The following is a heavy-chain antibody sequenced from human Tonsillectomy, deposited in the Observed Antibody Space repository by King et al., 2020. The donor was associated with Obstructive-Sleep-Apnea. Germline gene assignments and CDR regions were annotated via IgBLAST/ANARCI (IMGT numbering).Heavy chain of an antibody. D-gene: IGHD6-13*01. Sequence: VQLVESGGGLVQPGGSLRLSCAASGFTFRSYSMNWVRQAPGKGLEWVSYISTSSSAIYYADSVKGRFISSRDNAENSQFLQMNSVRAEDTAVYWCARDRQQLVPGYYYYGLDVWGQGTTVTVSS. V-gene: IGHV3-48*04. CDR1: GFTFRSYS. J-gene: IGHJ6*02. CDR3: ARDRQQLVPGYYYYGLDV. CDR2: ISTSSSAI.